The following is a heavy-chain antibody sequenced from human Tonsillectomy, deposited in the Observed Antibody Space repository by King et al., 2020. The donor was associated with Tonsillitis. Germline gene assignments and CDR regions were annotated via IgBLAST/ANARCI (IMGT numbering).Heavy chain of an antibody. D-gene: IGHD3-10*01. CDR3: AKGVLVWFGELLDFFDY. J-gene: IGHJ4*02. CDR1: GFTFSNYA. Sequence: VQLVESGRGLVQPGGSLRLSCAASGFTFSNYAMSWVRQAPGKGLEWVSAISGSGGSTYYADSVKGRFTISRDNSKNMLYLQMQSLRAEDTAVYYCAKGVLVWFGELLDFFDYWGQGTLVTVSS. CDR2: ISGSGGST. V-gene: IGHV3-23*04.